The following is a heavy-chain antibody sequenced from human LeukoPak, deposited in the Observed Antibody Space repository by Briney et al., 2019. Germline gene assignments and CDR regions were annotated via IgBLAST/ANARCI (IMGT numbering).Heavy chain of an antibody. CDR2: INPGGGGS. V-gene: IGHV1-46*01. CDR3: ARGSNYYYDSSADYPRY. CDR1: GYTFTIYY. Sequence: ASVKVSCKASGYTFTIYYMHWVRQAPGQGLEWMGIINPGGGGSIYAQRFQGRVTMTRDTSTSTVYMELSSLRSEDTAMYYCARGSNYYYDSSADYPRYWGQGTLVTVSS. J-gene: IGHJ4*02. D-gene: IGHD3-22*01.